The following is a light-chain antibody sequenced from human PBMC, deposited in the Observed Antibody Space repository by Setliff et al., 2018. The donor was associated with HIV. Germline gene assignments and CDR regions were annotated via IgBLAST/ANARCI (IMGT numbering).Light chain of an antibody. CDR3: SSYTSRTPLYV. J-gene: IGLJ1*01. CDR2: DVS. V-gene: IGLV2-14*03. Sequence: QSVLAQPRSVSGSPGQSVTISCTGTSSDVGGYNYVSWYQQHPGKAPKLMISDVSNRPSGVSNRFSGSKSGNAASLTISGLQAEDEADYYCSSYTSRTPLYVFGTGTKVTVL. CDR1: SSDVGGYNY.